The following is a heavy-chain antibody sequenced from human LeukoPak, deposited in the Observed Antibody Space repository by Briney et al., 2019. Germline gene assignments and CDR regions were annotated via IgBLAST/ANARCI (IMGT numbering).Heavy chain of an antibody. CDR1: GGSISSSSYY. J-gene: IGHJ4*02. V-gene: IGHV4-39*07. Sequence: SETLSLTCTLSGGSISSSSYYWGWIRQPPGKGLEWFGRIYYSGTTNYNPSLKSRVTISVDTSKNQFSLKLSSVTAADTAVYYCARPFLWFGESVYYVDNWGQGIVVTVSS. CDR3: ARPFLWFGESVYYVDN. CDR2: IYYSGTT. D-gene: IGHD3-10*01.